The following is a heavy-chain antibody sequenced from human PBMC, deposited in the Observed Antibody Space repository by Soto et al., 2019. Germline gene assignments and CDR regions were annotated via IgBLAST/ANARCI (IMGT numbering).Heavy chain of an antibody. CDR1: GFTFSNAW. V-gene: IGHV3-15*07. D-gene: IGHD3-22*01. CDR3: TTAYYYDSSGSGMDV. CDR2: IKSKTDGGTT. Sequence: PVGSLRLSCAASGFTFSNAWMNWVRQAPGKGLEWVGRIKSKTDGGTTDYAAPVKGRFTISRDDSKNTLYLQMNSLKTEDTAVYYCTTAYYYDSSGSGMDVWGQGTTVTVSS. J-gene: IGHJ6*02.